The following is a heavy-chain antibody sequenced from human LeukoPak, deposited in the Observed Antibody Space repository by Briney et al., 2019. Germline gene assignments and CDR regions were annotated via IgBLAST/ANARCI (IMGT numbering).Heavy chain of an antibody. J-gene: IGHJ4*02. V-gene: IGHV1-46*01. CDR1: GYTFTSHF. Sequence: ASVKVSCKASGYTFTSHFMHWVRQAPGQGLEWMGIINPRGGSTSYTQKFHGRVTMTRDMSTSTDYLELSSLRSEDTAVYYCARDLNWNGVIIDYWGQGTLVTVSS. CDR2: INPRGGST. CDR3: ARDLNWNGVIIDY. D-gene: IGHD1-1*01.